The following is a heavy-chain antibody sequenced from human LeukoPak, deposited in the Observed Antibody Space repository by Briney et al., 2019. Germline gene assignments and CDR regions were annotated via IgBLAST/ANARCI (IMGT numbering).Heavy chain of an antibody. Sequence: ASVNVSCKASGYSFTSNYIHWVRQAPGQGLEWMGMIYPRDGSTSYAQKFQGRVTVTRDTSTSTVHMELSGLRSEDTAVYYCARDQEAFDYWGQGTLVTVSS. CDR1: GYSFTSNY. V-gene: IGHV1-46*01. CDR2: IYPRDGST. J-gene: IGHJ4*02. CDR3: ARDQEAFDY.